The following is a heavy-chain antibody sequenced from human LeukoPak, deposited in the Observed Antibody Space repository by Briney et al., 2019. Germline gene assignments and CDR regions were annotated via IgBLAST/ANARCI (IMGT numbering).Heavy chain of an antibody. Sequence: ASVNVSCKASGYSFTSNYIHWVRQAPGQGLEWMGMIYPRDGSTSYAQKFQGRVTVTRDTSTSTVHMELSGLRSEDTAVYYCARDQEAFDYWGQGTLVTVSS. CDR1: GYSFTSNY. V-gene: IGHV1-46*01. CDR2: IYPRDGST. J-gene: IGHJ4*02. CDR3: ARDQEAFDY.